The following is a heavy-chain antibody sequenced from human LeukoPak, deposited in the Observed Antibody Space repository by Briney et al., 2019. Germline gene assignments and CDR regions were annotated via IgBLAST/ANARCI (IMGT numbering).Heavy chain of an antibody. CDR3: AKDRFPGPYYYYYMDV. CDR2: INPTGDST. J-gene: IGHJ6*03. V-gene: IGHV1-46*01. CDR1: GYTFTSHY. Sequence: ASVKVSCKASGYTFTSHYMHWVRQAPEKGLEWMGIINPTGDSTSYAQKFQGRVTMTRDTSTSTDYMELSSLRYEDTAVYYCAKDRFPGPYYYYYMDVWGKGTTVTISS.